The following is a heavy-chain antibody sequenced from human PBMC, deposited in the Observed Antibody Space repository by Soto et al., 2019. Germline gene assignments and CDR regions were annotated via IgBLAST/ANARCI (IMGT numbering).Heavy chain of an antibody. D-gene: IGHD3-22*01. CDR1: GGSVSSGSYY. CDR3: ARDSSNYYDSSGYIGV. Sequence: SATLSLTCTVSGGSVSSGSYYWSWIRQPPGEGLEWIGYIYYSGSTNYNPSLKSRVTISVDTSKNQFSLKLSSVTAADTAVYYCARDSSNYYDSSGYIGVWGQGTLVTVSS. V-gene: IGHV4-61*01. CDR2: IYYSGST. J-gene: IGHJ4*02.